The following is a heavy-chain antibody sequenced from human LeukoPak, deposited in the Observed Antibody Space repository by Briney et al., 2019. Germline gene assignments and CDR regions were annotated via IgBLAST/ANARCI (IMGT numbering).Heavy chain of an antibody. V-gene: IGHV3-21*01. Sequence: GGSLRLSCAASGFTFSSYSMNWVRRAPGKGLEWVSSISSSSSYIYYADSVKGRFTISRDNAKNSLYLQMNSLRAEDTAVYYCARDGTVTIFDYWGQGTLVTVSS. D-gene: IGHD4-17*01. J-gene: IGHJ4*02. CDR1: GFTFSSYS. CDR2: ISSSSSYI. CDR3: ARDGTVTIFDY.